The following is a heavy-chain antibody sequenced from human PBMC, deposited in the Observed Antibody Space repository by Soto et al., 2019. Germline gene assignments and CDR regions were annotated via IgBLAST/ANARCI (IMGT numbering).Heavy chain of an antibody. CDR2: TNSDGSST. D-gene: IGHD3-10*01. CDR1: GFTFSSYW. V-gene: IGHV3-74*01. Sequence: GVSLRLSCAASGFTFSSYWMHWVRQAPGKGLVWVSRTNSDGSSTTYADSVKGRFTISRDNAKNTLYLQMNSLRAEDTAVYYCARQKLWFGELYDYWGQGTLVTVSS. CDR3: ARQKLWFGELYDY. J-gene: IGHJ4*02.